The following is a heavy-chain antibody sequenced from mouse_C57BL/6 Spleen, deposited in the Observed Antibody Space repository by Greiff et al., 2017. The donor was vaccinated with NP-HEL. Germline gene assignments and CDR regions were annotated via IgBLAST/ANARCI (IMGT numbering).Heavy chain of an antibody. CDR1: GYSFTDDN. D-gene: IGHD2-1*01. CDR3: ARYGSYGEFAY. CDR2: INPNYGTT. J-gene: IGHJ3*01. V-gene: IGHV1-39*01. Sequence: EVQLQQSGPELVKPGASVKLSCTASGYSFTDDNMNWVKQSNGQSLEWIGVINPNYGTTSYNQKFKGKATLTVDQSSSTAYMQLNSLTSEDSAVYDCARYGSYGEFAYWGQGTLVTVSA.